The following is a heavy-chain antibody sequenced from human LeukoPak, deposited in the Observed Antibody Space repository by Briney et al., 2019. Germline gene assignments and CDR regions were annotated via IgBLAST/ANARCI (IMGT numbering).Heavy chain of an antibody. V-gene: IGHV3-9*01. D-gene: IGHD4-17*01. Sequence: PGRSLRLSCAASGFTFDDYAMPWVRQAPGKGLEWVSGISWNSGSIGYADSVKGRFTISRDNAKNSLYLQMNSLRAEDTALYYCAKDKDYGDYVFDYWGQGTLVTVSS. CDR1: GFTFDDYA. CDR3: AKDKDYGDYVFDY. J-gene: IGHJ4*02. CDR2: ISWNSGSI.